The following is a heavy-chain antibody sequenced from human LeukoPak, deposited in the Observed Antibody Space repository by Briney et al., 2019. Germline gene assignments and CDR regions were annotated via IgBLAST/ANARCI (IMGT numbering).Heavy chain of an antibody. Sequence: SETLSLTCTVSGGSVSSGSYYWSWIRQPPGKGLEWIGEINHSGSTNYNPSLKSRVTISVDTSKNQFSLKLSSVTAADTAVYYCARVTRSAAGNRPFDYWGQGTLVTVSS. J-gene: IGHJ4*02. CDR3: ARVTRSAAGNRPFDY. CDR1: GGSVSSGSYY. D-gene: IGHD6-13*01. CDR2: INHSGST. V-gene: IGHV4-39*07.